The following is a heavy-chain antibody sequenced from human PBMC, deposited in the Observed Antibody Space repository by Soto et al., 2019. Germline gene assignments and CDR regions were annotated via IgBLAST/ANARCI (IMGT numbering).Heavy chain of an antibody. D-gene: IGHD6-6*01. Sequence: GGSLSLSCAASGFTFRSYRLNGVRQVPGKGLEWVSSINSGSFSINYADSVKGRFSISRDNAQNSLHLQLNNLRAEDTAVYYCARNESSNIYGMDVWGQGTTVTVSS. V-gene: IGHV3-21*01. J-gene: IGHJ6*02. CDR3: ARNESSNIYGMDV. CDR1: GFTFRSYR. CDR2: INSGSFSI.